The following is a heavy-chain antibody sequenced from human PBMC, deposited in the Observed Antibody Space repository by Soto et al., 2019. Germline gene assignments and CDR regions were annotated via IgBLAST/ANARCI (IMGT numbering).Heavy chain of an antibody. CDR2: ISSSSSTI. J-gene: IGHJ4*02. D-gene: IGHD1-26*01. Sequence: GGSLRLSCAASGFTFSSYSMNWVRQAPGKGLEWVSYISSSSSTIYYADSVKGRFTISRDNAKNSLYLQMNSLRDEDTAVYYCARDGLVGATKPYYFDYWGQGTLVTVSS. V-gene: IGHV3-48*02. CDR3: ARDGLVGATKPYYFDY. CDR1: GFTFSSYS.